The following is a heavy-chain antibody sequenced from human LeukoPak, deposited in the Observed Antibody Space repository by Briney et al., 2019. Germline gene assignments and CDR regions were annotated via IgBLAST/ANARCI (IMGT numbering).Heavy chain of an antibody. Sequence: GGSLRLTCAASGFTFSSYEMNWVRQAPGKGLEWISYISSSGSTIYYADSVKGRFTISRDNAKNSLYLQMNSLRAEDTALYYCARDYGKYFDYWGQGTLVTVSS. CDR2: ISSSGSTI. CDR3: ARDYGKYFDY. V-gene: IGHV3-48*03. D-gene: IGHD3-16*01. CDR1: GFTFSSYE. J-gene: IGHJ4*02.